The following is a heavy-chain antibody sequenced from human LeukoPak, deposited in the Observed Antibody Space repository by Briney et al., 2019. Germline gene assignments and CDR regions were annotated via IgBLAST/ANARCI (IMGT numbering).Heavy chain of an antibody. Sequence: ASVKVSCKASGYTFTTYYIHWVRQAPGQGLEWMGVIDPTSGKTNYAQKFQGRVTMNRDMSTSTIYLELTSLRPDDTAFYYCARDLRTVTVAGLGVFDIWGQGTIVSVSS. D-gene: IGHD6-19*01. J-gene: IGHJ3*02. CDR2: IDPTSGKT. CDR1: GYTFTTYY. V-gene: IGHV1-46*01. CDR3: ARDLRTVTVAGLGVFDI.